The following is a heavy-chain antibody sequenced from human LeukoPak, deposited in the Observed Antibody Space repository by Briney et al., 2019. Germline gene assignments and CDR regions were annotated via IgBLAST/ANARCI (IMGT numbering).Heavy chain of an antibody. CDR3: ASAVAGTGGPFGY. V-gene: IGHV3-30*03. D-gene: IGHD6-19*01. J-gene: IGHJ4*02. CDR2: ISYDGSNK. CDR1: GFTFSSYG. Sequence: AGRSLRLSCAASGFTFSSYGMHWVRQAPGKGLEWVAVISYDGSNKYYADSVKGRFTISRDNSKNTLYLQMNSLRAEDTAVYYCASAVAGTGGPFGYWGQGTLVTVSS.